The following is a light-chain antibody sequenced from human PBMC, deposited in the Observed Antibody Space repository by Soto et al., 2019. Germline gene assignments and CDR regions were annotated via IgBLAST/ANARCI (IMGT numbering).Light chain of an antibody. CDR2: DNN. CDR1: SSNIGNSY. Sequence: QSVLTQPPSVSAAPGQKVTISCSGSSSNIGNSYVFWYQHLPGTAPKLLIYDNNKRPSGIPDRFSASKSGTSATLGITVLQTGDEADYYCGTWDSSLSGGVFGGGTKLTVL. CDR3: GTWDSSLSGGV. V-gene: IGLV1-51*01. J-gene: IGLJ3*02.